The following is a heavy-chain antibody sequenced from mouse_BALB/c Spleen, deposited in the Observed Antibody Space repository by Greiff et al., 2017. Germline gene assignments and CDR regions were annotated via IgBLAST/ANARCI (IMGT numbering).Heavy chain of an antibody. CDR2: INSNGGST. V-gene: IGHV5-6-3*01. D-gene: IGHD2-1*01. Sequence: EVQVVESGGGLVQPGGSLKLSCAASGFTFSSYGMSWVRQTPDKRLELVATINSNGGSTYYPDSVKGRFTISRDNAKNTLYLQMSSLKSEDTAMYYCARDGYYGPWFAYWGQGTLVTVSA. CDR3: ARDGYYGPWFAY. CDR1: GFTFSSYG. J-gene: IGHJ3*01.